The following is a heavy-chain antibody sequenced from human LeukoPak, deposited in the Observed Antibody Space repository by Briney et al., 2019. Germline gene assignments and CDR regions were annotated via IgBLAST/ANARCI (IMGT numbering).Heavy chain of an antibody. CDR2: IDQSGST. D-gene: IGHD3-10*01. Sequence: SETLSLTCAVYGGSFSGYYWSWIRQPPGKGLEWIGEIDQSGSTKYNPSLKSRVTISVDTSKKEFSLKLMSVTAADRAVYYCARGAYDYYTSGSYYNYWGQGTLVTVFS. CDR3: ARGAYDYYTSGSYYNY. J-gene: IGHJ4*02. V-gene: IGHV4-34*01. CDR1: GGSFSGYY.